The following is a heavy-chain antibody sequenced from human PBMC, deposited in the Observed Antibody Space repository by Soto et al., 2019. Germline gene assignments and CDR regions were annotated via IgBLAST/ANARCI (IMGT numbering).Heavy chain of an antibody. J-gene: IGHJ4*02. V-gene: IGHV1-69*06. CDR2: IIPIFGTA. Sequence: GASVKVSCKASGGTFSSYAISWVRQAPGQGLEWMGGIIPIFGTANYAQRFQGRVTITADKSTSTAYMELSSLGSEDAAVYYCARDREGATAPSFDYWGQGTLVTVSS. CDR3: ARDREGATAPSFDY. CDR1: GGTFSSYA. D-gene: IGHD1-26*01.